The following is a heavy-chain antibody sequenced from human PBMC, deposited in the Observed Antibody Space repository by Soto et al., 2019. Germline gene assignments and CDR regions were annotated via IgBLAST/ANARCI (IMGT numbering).Heavy chain of an antibody. CDR2: ISYDGRHQ. J-gene: IGHJ4*02. CDR3: ARELDIPPDYYFDS. D-gene: IGHD5-12*01. CDR1: GFTFGSYG. Sequence: QVRLVESGGDLVQPGRSLRLSYAASGFTFGSYGMHWVRQAPGKGLEWVAMISYDGRHQYYADSVKGRFTITRDNFKDTLYLQMNGLTPEDTAIYFCARELDIPPDYYFDSWGQGNLVTVSS. V-gene: IGHV3-30*03.